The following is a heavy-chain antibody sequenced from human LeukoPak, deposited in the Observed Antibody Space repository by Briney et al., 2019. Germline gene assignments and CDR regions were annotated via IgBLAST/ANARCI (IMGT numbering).Heavy chain of an antibody. CDR1: GFTFGNYP. CDR2: ITGSGGNT. J-gene: IGHJ6*02. Sequence: GGSLRLLCTASGFTFGNYPMSWVRQAPGKGLEWVSVITGSGGNTYYADSVKGRFTISKDNSKNTVYLQMSSLRVDDTAVYYCAKAASSSWPSYYYGMDVWGQGTTVTVSS. V-gene: IGHV3-23*01. CDR3: AKAASSSWPSYYYGMDV. D-gene: IGHD6-13*01.